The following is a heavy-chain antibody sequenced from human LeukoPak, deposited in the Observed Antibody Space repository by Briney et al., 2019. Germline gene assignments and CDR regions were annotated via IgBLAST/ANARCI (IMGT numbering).Heavy chain of an antibody. Sequence: PGGSLRLSCAASGFTFTSYAMDWVRQAPGKGLEWVSAISGNGVTTYYADSVKGRFTISRDNSKNTLYLQMNSLRAEDTAVYYCAKGDIGYCSSTSCYPYYYFDYWGQGTLVTVSS. CDR1: GFTFTSYA. CDR3: AKGDIGYCSSTSCYPYYYFDY. J-gene: IGHJ4*02. CDR2: ISGNGVTT. V-gene: IGHV3-23*01. D-gene: IGHD2-2*01.